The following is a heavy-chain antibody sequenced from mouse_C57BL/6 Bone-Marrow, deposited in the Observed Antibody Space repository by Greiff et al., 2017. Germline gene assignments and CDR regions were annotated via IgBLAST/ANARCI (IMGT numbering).Heavy chain of an antibody. CDR2: IYPRSGNT. CDR3: ARAGYYVYYYAMDY. J-gene: IGHJ4*01. CDR1: GYTFTSYG. V-gene: IGHV1-81*01. D-gene: IGHD2-3*01. Sequence: VQLQQSGAELVRPGASVKLSCKASGYTFTSYGISWVKQRTGQGLEWIGEIYPRSGNTYYNEKFKGKATLTADKSSSTAYMELRSLTSEDSAVYVCARAGYYVYYYAMDYWGQGTSVTVSS.